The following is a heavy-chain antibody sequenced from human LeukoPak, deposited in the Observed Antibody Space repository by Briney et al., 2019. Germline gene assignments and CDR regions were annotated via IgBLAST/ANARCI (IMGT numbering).Heavy chain of an antibody. D-gene: IGHD3-22*01. CDR1: GGTFSNYA. CDR2: IIPMFGTA. CDR3: ARGNFDSSGWYIDY. Sequence: SVKVSCKASGGTFSNYAITWVRQAPGQGLEWMGRIIPMFGTANYAQKFQGRVTITTDVSTSTAYMELSSLRSEDTAVYYCARGNFDSSGWYIDYWGQGTLVTVSS. J-gene: IGHJ4*02. V-gene: IGHV1-69*05.